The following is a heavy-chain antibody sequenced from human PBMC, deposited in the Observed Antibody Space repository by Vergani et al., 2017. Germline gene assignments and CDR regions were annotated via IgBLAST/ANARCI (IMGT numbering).Heavy chain of an antibody. CDR3: ARHGYRSSWYGLYGMDV. CDR2: IYYSGIT. D-gene: IGHD6-13*01. Sequence: QLQLQESGPGLVKPSETLSLTCTVSGCSISSSSYYWCWLRQPPGKGLGWIGSIYYSGITYYNPSLKSRVTISVDTSKNQFSLKLSSVTAADTAVYYCARHGYRSSWYGLYGMDVWGQGTTVTVS. J-gene: IGHJ6*02. V-gene: IGHV4-39*01. CDR1: GCSISSSSYY.